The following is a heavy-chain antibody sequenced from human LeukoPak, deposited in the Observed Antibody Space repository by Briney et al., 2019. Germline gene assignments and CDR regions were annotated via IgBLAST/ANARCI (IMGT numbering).Heavy chain of an antibody. CDR3: ARWAAAGHLEDDY. J-gene: IGHJ4*02. CDR2: INAGNGNT. D-gene: IGHD6-13*01. V-gene: IGHV1-3*01. CDR1: GYTFTSYA. Sequence: ASVKVSCKASGYTFTSYAMNWVRQAPGQGLEWMGWINAGNGNTKYSQKFQGRVTITRDTSASTAYMELSSLRSEDTAVYYCARWAAAGHLEDDYWGQGTLVTVSS.